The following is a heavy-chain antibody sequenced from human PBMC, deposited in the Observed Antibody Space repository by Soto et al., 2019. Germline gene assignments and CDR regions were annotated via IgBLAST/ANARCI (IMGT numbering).Heavy chain of an antibody. CDR2: IIPIFGTA. J-gene: IGHJ5*02. V-gene: IGHV1-69*01. CDR3: ARVGRHCSGGSCYSWFDP. D-gene: IGHD2-15*01. Sequence: QVQLVQSGAEVKKPGSSVKVSCKASGGTFSSYAISWVRQAPGQGLEWMGGIIPIFGTANYAQKFQGRVTITADESTSTAYMELSSLRSEDTAVYYCARVGRHCSGGSCYSWFDPWGQGTLVTVSS. CDR1: GGTFSSYA.